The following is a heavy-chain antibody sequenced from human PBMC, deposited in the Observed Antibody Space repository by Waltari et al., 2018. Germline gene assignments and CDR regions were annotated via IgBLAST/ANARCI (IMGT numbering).Heavy chain of an antibody. D-gene: IGHD2-8*01. CDR3: AREMALDSHAYDF. J-gene: IGHJ4*02. CDR1: GFTFSRHA. V-gene: IGHV3-30-3*01. Sequence: QVQLVESGGGVVQPGRSLRLSCTASGFTFSRHAMYWVRQAPGEGLQCVAVRSPDGSGKYYAESVKGRFTVSRDNSRNKVSLHIDSLRVDDTAIYYCAREMALDSHAYDFWGQGTLVTVSS. CDR2: RSPDGSGK.